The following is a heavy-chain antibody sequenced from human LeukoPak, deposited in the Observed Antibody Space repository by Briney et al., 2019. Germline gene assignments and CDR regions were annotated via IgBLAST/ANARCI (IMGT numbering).Heavy chain of an antibody. J-gene: IGHJ4*02. CDR1: GFTVSNNY. CDR2: IYSGGSV. Sequence: GVSLRLSCTASGFTVSNNYMSWVRQAPGKGLEWVSVIYSGGSVYHADSVKGRFTISGDNSKNTLYLQMNSLRAEDTAVYYCARSNNWGPPTHWGQGTLVTVSS. CDR3: ARSNNWGPPTH. V-gene: IGHV3-53*01. D-gene: IGHD7-27*01.